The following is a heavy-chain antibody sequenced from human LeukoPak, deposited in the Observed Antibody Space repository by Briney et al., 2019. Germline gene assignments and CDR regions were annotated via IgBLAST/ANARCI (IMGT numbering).Heavy chain of an antibody. CDR3: ARDPGPGSSYGKLDY. Sequence: PGGSLILSCAASGFTFTDYYMSWIRQAPGKGLEWVSYISSSSSYTNYADSVKGRFTISRDNAKDSLYLQMNSLRAEDTAVYYCARDPGPGSSYGKLDYWGQGTLVTVSS. V-gene: IGHV3-11*05. CDR1: GFTFTDYY. CDR2: ISSSSSYT. D-gene: IGHD5-18*01. J-gene: IGHJ4*02.